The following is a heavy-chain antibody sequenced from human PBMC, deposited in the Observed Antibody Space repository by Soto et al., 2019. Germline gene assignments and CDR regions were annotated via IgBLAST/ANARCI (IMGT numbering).Heavy chain of an antibody. CDR1: GGSISSSSYY. J-gene: IGHJ4*02. V-gene: IGHV4-39*01. Sequence: SKTLSLTCTVSGGSISSSSYYWGWIRQPPGKGLEWIGGIYYSGSTYYNPSLNSRVTISVDTSKNQFSLKLSSVTAADTAVYYCARRDANWNYLGYWGQGTLVTVSS. CDR3: ARRDANWNYLGY. CDR2: IYYSGST. D-gene: IGHD1-20*01.